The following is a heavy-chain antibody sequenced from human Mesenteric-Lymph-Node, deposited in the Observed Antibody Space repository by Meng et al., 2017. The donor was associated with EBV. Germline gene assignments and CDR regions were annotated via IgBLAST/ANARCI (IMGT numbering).Heavy chain of an antibody. Sequence: QLRGPSPGCVKPSETLSLPSTFSVGAISNSNFYWGWIRQPPGKGLEWIGSIFHSGSTYYNPSLKSRVTVSVDTSKNQFSLKLNSVTTADTAMYYCARPRRWLQSEFDFWGPGTLVTVSS. V-gene: IGHV4-39*01. D-gene: IGHD5-24*01. J-gene: IGHJ4*02. CDR3: ARPRRWLQSEFDF. CDR2: IFHSGST. CDR1: VGAISNSNFY.